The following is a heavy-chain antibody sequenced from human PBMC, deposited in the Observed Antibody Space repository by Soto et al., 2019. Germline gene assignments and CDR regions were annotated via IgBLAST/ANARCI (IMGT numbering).Heavy chain of an antibody. D-gene: IGHD6-13*01. V-gene: IGHV3-48*03. CDR2: ISSSGSTI. CDR3: APTAGASGSSWYPP. CDR1: GFTFSSYV. Sequence: LRLSCAASGFTFSSYVMNWVRQAPGKGLEWVSYISSSGSTIYYADSVKGRFTISRDNAKNSLYLQMNSLRAEDTAVYYCAPTAGASGSSWYPPWGQGTLVTVSS. J-gene: IGHJ5*02.